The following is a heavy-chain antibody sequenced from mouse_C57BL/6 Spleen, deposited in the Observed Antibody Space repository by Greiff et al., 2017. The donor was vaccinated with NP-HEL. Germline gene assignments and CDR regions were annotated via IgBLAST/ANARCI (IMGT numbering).Heavy chain of an antibody. CDR2: IYPRSGNT. V-gene: IGHV1-81*01. D-gene: IGHD2-4*01. CDR3: ARDDYDRGYAMDY. Sequence: VQLQESGAELARPGASVKLSCKASGYTFTSYGISWVKQRTGQGLEWIGEIYPRSGNTYYNEKFKGKATLTADKSSSTAYMELRSLTSDDSAVYFCARDDYDRGYAMDYWGQGTSVTVSS. CDR1: GYTFTSYG. J-gene: IGHJ4*01.